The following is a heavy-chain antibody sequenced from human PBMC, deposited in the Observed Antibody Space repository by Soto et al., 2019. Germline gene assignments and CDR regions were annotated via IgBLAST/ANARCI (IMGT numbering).Heavy chain of an antibody. J-gene: IGHJ4*02. V-gene: IGHV3-20*04. CDR1: GFTFDDYG. D-gene: IGHD1-26*01. CDR2: VNWNGGST. Sequence: GGSLRLSCAASGFTFDDYGMSWARQAPWKGLEWVSGVNWNGGSTGYADSVKGRFTISRDNAKNSLYLQMNSLRAEDTAFYYCVRGASLNFDYWGQGTLVTVSS. CDR3: VRGASLNFDY.